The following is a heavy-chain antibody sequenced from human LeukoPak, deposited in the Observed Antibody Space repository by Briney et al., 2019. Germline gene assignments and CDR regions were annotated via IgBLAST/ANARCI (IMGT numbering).Heavy chain of an antibody. CDR2: ISYDGSNK. J-gene: IGHJ3*02. CDR1: GFTFTTYA. V-gene: IGHV3-30*04. CDR3: AKDGGSDPDSFDI. D-gene: IGHD2-15*01. Sequence: PGGSVRLSCAASGFTFTTYAMHWVREAPGKGLEWVTLISYDGSNKYYADSVKGRFTISRDNTKNSLYLQMNSLRAEDTAVYYCAKDGGSDPDSFDIWGQGTMVTVSS.